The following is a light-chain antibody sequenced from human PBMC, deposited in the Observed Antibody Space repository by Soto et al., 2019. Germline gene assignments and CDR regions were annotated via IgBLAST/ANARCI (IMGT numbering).Light chain of an antibody. V-gene: IGKV1-9*01. CDR1: EDLSSH. Sequence: YIGTISCRTTEDLSSHLAWYQQKPWKAPKVLIDAASTLERGSPSRFSGSGSVTEFTLTISSLHPEDFANYYCQQFKSDPSTFGQGTRLEIK. CDR2: AAS. J-gene: IGKJ5*01. CDR3: QQFKSDPST.